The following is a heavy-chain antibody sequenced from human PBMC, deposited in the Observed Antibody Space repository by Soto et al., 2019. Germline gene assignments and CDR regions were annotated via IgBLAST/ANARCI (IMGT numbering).Heavy chain of an antibody. Sequence: QVQLQESGPGLVKTSGTLSLTCAVSGGSISSSNWWSWVRQPPGKGLEWIGEIYHSGSTNYNPSLKSRVTISVDKSKNQFSLKLSSVTAADTAVYYCARDYYGSGSYYNDYYYYGMDVWGQGTTVTVSS. D-gene: IGHD3-10*01. CDR3: ARDYYGSGSYYNDYYYYGMDV. J-gene: IGHJ6*02. CDR1: GGSISSSNW. CDR2: IYHSGST. V-gene: IGHV4-4*02.